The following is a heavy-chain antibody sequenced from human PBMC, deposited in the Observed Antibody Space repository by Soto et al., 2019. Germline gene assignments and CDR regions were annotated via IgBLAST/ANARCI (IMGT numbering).Heavy chain of an antibody. J-gene: IGHJ4*02. CDR3: ARGPCGGDCYPPDS. Sequence: SETLSLTCAVSGGSIRSNNWWSWVRQPPGKGLEWIGYIYYSANTYYNPSLKSRVTISVDTSKNHLSLKLSSVTAADTAVYYCARGPCGGDCYPPDSWGQGTLVTVSS. V-gene: IGHV4-4*02. CDR1: GGSIRSNNW. D-gene: IGHD2-21*02. CDR2: IYYSANT.